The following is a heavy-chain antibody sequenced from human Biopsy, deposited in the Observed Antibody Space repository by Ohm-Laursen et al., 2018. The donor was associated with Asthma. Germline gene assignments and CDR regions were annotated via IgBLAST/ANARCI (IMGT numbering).Heavy chain of an antibody. D-gene: IGHD3-10*01. J-gene: IGHJ6*02. V-gene: IGHV1-18*01. CDR2: IGVYNGNT. CDR1: GYTFNSAG. CDR3: ARAVDYSHYYGIDV. Sequence: ASVKVSCKASGYTFNSAGITWVRQAPGQGLEWMGWIGVYNGNTKVTQKLQDRVTMITDTSTSTAYMELRSLRSDDTAVYFCARAVDYSHYYGIDVWGQGTTVTVS.